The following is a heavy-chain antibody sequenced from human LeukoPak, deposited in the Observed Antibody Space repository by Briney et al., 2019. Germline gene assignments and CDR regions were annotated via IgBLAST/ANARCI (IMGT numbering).Heavy chain of an antibody. CDR2: INHGGST. CDR3: ARHAYGPTSPFDY. Sequence: SETLSLTCAVYGENFSIYFYSWIRQPPGKGLEWIGEINHGGSTSYNPSLKSRVTISVDTSKNQFSLKLSSVAAADTAVYYCARHAYGPTSPFDYWGQGTLVTVSS. J-gene: IGHJ4*02. CDR1: GENFSIYF. V-gene: IGHV4-34*01. D-gene: IGHD4/OR15-4a*01.